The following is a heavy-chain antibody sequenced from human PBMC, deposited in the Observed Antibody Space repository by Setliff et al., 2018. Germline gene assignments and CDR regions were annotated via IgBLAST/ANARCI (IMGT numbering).Heavy chain of an antibody. CDR1: GYTFTSYG. CDR3: VRFLEWSRGTYYYYGMDV. V-gene: IGHV1-18*01. Sequence: ASVKVSCKASGYTFTSYGISWVRQAPGQGLEWMGWISAYNGNTNYAQKLQGRVTMTTDTSTSTAYMELRSLRSDDTAVYYCVRFLEWSRGTYYYYGMDVWGQGTTVTVS. J-gene: IGHJ6*02. D-gene: IGHD3-3*01. CDR2: ISAYNGNT.